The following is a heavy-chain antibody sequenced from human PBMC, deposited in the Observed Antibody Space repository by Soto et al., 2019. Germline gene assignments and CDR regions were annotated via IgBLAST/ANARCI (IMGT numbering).Heavy chain of an antibody. CDR1: GGSISSSSYY. J-gene: IGHJ4*02. D-gene: IGHD6-13*01. CDR2: IYYSGST. V-gene: IGHV4-39*01. Sequence: GKVWASETLSLTCTVSGGSISSSSYYWGWIRQHPGKGLEWIGSIYYSGSTYYNPSLKSRVTISVDTSKNQFSLKLSSVTAADTAVYYCARRGHSSSWYTAMREFEYWGQGTLVTAPQ. CDR3: ARRGHSSSWYTAMREFEY.